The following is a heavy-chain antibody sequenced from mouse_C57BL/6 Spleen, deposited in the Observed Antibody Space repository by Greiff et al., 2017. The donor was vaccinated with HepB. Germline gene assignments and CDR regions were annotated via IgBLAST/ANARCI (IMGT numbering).Heavy chain of an antibody. CDR1: GYSFTDYN. J-gene: IGHJ4*01. CDR2: INPNYGTT. Sequence: EVQLVESGPELVKPGASVKISCKASGYSFTDYNMNWVKQSNGKSLEWIGVINPNYGTTSYNQKFKGKATLTVDQSSSTAYMQLNSLTSEDSAVYYCARAYYYGSSYVDYAMDYWGQGTSVTVSS. CDR3: ARAYYYGSSYVDYAMDY. V-gene: IGHV1-39*01. D-gene: IGHD1-1*01.